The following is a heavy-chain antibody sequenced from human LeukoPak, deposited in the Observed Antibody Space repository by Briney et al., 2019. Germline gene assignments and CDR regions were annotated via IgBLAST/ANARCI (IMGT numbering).Heavy chain of an antibody. CDR1: GFTFDDYA. CDR3: AKDILSGFYETFDY. Sequence: GGSLRLSCVVSGFTFDDYAIHWVRHRPPQGLGLVSLISVDGGRTYYADSVKSRFTISSDNSENSLYLEMSSLRTEDTALYYCAKDILSGFYETFDYWGQGTLVTVSS. CDR2: ISVDGGRT. V-gene: IGHV3-43*02. D-gene: IGHD6-19*01. J-gene: IGHJ4*02.